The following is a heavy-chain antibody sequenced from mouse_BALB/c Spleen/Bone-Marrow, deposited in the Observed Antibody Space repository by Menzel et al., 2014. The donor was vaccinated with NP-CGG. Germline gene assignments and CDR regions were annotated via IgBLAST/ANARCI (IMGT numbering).Heavy chain of an antibody. V-gene: IGHV5-12-1*01. J-gene: IGHJ3*01. CDR2: ISSGGGST. Sequence: EVKVVDSGGGLVKPGGSLKLSCAASGFAFXSYDMSWVRQTPEKRLEWVAYISSGGGSTYYSDTVKGRFTISRDNAKNTLYLEMSSLKSEDTAMYYCARHMIRGFAYWGQGTLVTVSA. CDR1: GFAFXSYD. D-gene: IGHD2-4*01. CDR3: ARHMIRGFAY.